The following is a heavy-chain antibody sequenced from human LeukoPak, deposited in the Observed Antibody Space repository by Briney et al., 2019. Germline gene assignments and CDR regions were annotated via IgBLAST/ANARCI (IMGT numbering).Heavy chain of an antibody. Sequence: PGRSLRLSCAASGFTFSSYGMHWVRQAPGKGLEWVAVISYDGSNKYYADSVKGRFTISRDNSKNTLYLQMNSLRAEDTAVHYCAKDSEMNYDFWSGYYNWFDPWGQGTLVTVSS. V-gene: IGHV3-30*18. D-gene: IGHD3-3*01. CDR1: GFTFSSYG. CDR3: AKDSEMNYDFWSGYYNWFDP. CDR2: ISYDGSNK. J-gene: IGHJ5*02.